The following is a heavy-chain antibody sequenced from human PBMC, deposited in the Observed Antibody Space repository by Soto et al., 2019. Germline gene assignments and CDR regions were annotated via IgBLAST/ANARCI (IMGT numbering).Heavy chain of an antibody. V-gene: IGHV3-74*01. CDR3: ATVKLGSYDWFDP. D-gene: IGHD3-16*01. CDR1: GFTFSNYW. Sequence: EVQLVESGGGLVQPGGSLRLSCAASGFTFSNYWMHWVRQAPGKGLMWVSRINPDGSRTTYADSVKGRFAISRDNAKSTLYLQMNSLRADDTSVYYCATVKLGSYDWFDPWGQGTLVTVSS. CDR2: INPDGSRT. J-gene: IGHJ5*02.